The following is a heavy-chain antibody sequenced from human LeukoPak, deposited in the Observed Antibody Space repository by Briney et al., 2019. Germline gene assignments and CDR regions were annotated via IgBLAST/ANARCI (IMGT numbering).Heavy chain of an antibody. D-gene: IGHD3-10*01. J-gene: IGHJ6*02. CDR1: GFTFSSYW. V-gene: IGHV3-7*01. CDR2: IRQDGSEK. Sequence: PGGSLRLSCAASGFTFSSYWMSWVRQAPGKGLEWVANIRQDGSEKYYVDSVKGRFTISRDNAKNSLYLQMNSLRAEDTAVYYCAKDRSGSYPFGYYYGMDVWGQGTTVTVSS. CDR3: AKDRSGSYPFGYYYGMDV.